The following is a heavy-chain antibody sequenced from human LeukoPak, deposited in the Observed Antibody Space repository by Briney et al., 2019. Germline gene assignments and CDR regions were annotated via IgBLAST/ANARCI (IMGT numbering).Heavy chain of an antibody. CDR2: IYSGGST. D-gene: IGHD3-10*01. CDR1: GFTVGTNY. Sequence: GGSLRLSCAASGFTVGTNYMSWVRQAPGKGLEWVSVIYSGGSTYYADSVKGRFTISRDNSKNTLYLQMNSLRAEDTAVYYCAREVDYYGSGSYSSGFDYWGQGTLVTVSS. J-gene: IGHJ4*02. V-gene: IGHV3-53*01. CDR3: AREVDYYGSGSYSSGFDY.